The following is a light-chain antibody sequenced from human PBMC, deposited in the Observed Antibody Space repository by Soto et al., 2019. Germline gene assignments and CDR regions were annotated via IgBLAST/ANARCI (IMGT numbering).Light chain of an antibody. CDR2: VNNNGSH. CDR3: QTWGTGPAV. Sequence: QPVLTQSPSASASLGASVKLTCTLSSGHSSYAIAWHQQQPEKGPRYLMKVNNNGSHSKGDGISDRFSGSSSGTERYLTISSLQSEDAADYYCQTWGTGPAVFGGGTQLTVL. V-gene: IGLV4-69*01. J-gene: IGLJ7*01. CDR1: SGHSSYA.